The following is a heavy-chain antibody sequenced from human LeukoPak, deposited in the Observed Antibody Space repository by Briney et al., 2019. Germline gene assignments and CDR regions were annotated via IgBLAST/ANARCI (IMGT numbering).Heavy chain of an antibody. J-gene: IGHJ4*02. V-gene: IGHV4-61*01. Sequence: SETLSLTCTVSGGSVSSGSYYWSWIRQPPGKGLEWIGYIYYSGSTNYNPSLKSRVTISVDTSKNQFSLKLSSVAAADTAVYYCARLRYFDWTDLYYFDYWGQGTLVTVSS. CDR2: IYYSGST. CDR1: GGSVSSGSYY. D-gene: IGHD3-9*01. CDR3: ARLRYFDWTDLYYFDY.